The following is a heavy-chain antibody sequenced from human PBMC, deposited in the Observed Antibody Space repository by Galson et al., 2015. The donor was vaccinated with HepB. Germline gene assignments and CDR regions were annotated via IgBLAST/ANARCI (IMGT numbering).Heavy chain of an antibody. J-gene: IGHJ6*02. CDR2: LKQDGSEK. CDR1: GFTFSSYR. V-gene: IGHV3-7*03. D-gene: IGHD1-26*01. Sequence: SLRVSCAASGFTFSSYRVSWVRQAPGKGLEWVANLKQDGSEKHYVDSVKGRFTISRDNIENSLYLQMNSLRAEDTAVYHCARDVLGRWEVFRYNYYGSDVWGQGTTVTVSS. CDR3: ARDVLGRWEVFRYNYYGSDV.